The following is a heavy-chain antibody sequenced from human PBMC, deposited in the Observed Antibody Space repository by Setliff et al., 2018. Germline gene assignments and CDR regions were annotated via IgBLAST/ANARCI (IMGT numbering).Heavy chain of an antibody. CDR2: IYYSGST. V-gene: IGHV4-39*01. D-gene: IGHD3-22*01. CDR1: GGSITSGSHY. CDR3: ASLPYYDSSGYSLSYY. Sequence: PSETLSLTCTVSGGSITSGSHYWSWIRQPAGKALEWIGQIYYSGSTYYNPSLKSRVTISVDTSKNQFSLKLSSVTAADTAVYYCASLPYYDSSGYSLSYYWGQGTLVTVSS. J-gene: IGHJ4*02.